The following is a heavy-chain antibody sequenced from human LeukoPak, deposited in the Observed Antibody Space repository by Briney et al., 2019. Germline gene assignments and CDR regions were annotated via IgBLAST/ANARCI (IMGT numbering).Heavy chain of an antibody. Sequence: ETLSLTCTVSGDSVSSGSYYWSWIRQPPGKGLEWIGYIYYSGSTNYNPSLKSRVTISVDTSKNQFSLKLSSVTAADTAVYYCARQIFGGEPFDYWGQGTLVTVSS. CDR1: GDSVSSGSYY. J-gene: IGHJ4*02. D-gene: IGHD3-3*01. V-gene: IGHV4-61*01. CDR2: IYYSGST. CDR3: ARQIFGGEPFDY.